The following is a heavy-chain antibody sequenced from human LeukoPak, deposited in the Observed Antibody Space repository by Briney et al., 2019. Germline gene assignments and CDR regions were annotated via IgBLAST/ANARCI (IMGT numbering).Heavy chain of an antibody. CDR2: ISGSGVTT. D-gene: IGHD3-22*01. CDR3: ARALNGHYRFHH. V-gene: IGHV3-23*01. CDR1: GFTFCTYA. J-gene: IGHJ1*01. Sequence: GGSLRLSCGASGFTFCTYAMIWVRQAPGRGLEWVSSISGSGVTTYYVDSVKGRFTISRDNSKTTLNLQISSLRAEDTAVYYCARALNGHYRFHHWGQGALVSVSS.